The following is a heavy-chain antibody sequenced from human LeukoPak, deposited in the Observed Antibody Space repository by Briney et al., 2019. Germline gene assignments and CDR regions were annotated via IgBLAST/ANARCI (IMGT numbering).Heavy chain of an antibody. D-gene: IGHD3-9*01. CDR3: ARLDILTGYYVDY. CDR2: IYYSGST. CDR1: GGSISSSSYY. J-gene: IGHJ4*02. Sequence: PSETLSLTCTVSGGSISSSSYYWGWIRQPPGKGLEWIASIYYSGSTFYNPSLKSRVTISVDTSKNQFSLKLSSVTAADTAVYYCARLDILTGYYVDYWGQGTLVTVSS. V-gene: IGHV4-39*01.